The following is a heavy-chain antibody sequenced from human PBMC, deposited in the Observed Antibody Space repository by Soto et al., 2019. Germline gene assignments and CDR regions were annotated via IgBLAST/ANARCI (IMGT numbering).Heavy chain of an antibody. CDR2: ISGSGGST. CDR1: GYTVSSDG. D-gene: IGHD3-16*01. J-gene: IGHJ2*01. Sequence: GGSLRVSCAGAGYTVSSDGTSWARQAPGKGLERVSAISGSGGSTYYADSVKGRFTISRENSKNTRYLQMNSLRAEDTAGYYGATGTNIIAYRRSSDL. CDR3: ATGTNIIAYRRSSDL. V-gene: IGHV3-23*01.